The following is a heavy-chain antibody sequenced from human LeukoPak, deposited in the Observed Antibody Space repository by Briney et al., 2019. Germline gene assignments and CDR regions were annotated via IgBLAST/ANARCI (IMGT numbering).Heavy chain of an antibody. Sequence: SETLSLTCAVYGGSFSGYYWSWIRHPPGKGLEWIGEINHSGSTNSNPSLKSRVTISVDTSKNQFSLKLSSVTAADTAVYYCARGSNPRYFDYWGQGTLVTVSS. CDR2: INHSGST. V-gene: IGHV4-34*01. D-gene: IGHD1-14*01. CDR1: GGSFSGYY. CDR3: ARGSNPRYFDY. J-gene: IGHJ4*02.